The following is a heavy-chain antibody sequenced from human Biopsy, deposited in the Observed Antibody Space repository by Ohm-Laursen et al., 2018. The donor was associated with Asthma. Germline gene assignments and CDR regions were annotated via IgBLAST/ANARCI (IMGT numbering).Heavy chain of an antibody. J-gene: IGHJ4*02. D-gene: IGHD2-2*01. CDR1: GGTFTTYV. CDR2: INFVFGTT. CDR3: ARKAGSCISRTCYSLDF. Sequence: VASVKASCKSLGGTFTTYVIGWGRQAPRHWLGWMGGINFVFGTTTYPQKFQDRVTITADDSTSTVYMELSSLRSEDTAVYYCARKAGSCISRTCYSLDFWGQGTLVTVSS. V-gene: IGHV1-69*13.